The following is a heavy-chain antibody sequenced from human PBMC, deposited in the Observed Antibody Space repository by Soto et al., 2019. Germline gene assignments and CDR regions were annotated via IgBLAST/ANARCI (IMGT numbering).Heavy chain of an antibody. V-gene: IGHV3-23*01. CDR2: ITDSSRFK. J-gene: IGHJ4*01. D-gene: IGHD7-27*01. CDR1: RCTLSAST. CDR3: GTGGPTNCCGS. Sequence: EGSMRLSCVVSRCTLSASTRSWDRKAPGKGLESVCGITDSSRFKYCPVSFKGRFTVTRDDSKYKLFIQTNSLRAEDPAIYRCGTGGPTNCCGSRGHGSLVTASS.